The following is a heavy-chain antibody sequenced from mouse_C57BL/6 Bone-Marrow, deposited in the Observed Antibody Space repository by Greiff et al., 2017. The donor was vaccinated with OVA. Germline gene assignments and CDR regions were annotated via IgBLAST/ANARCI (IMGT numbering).Heavy chain of an antibody. Sequence: VQLVESGPELVKPGASVKISCKASGYAFSSSWMNWVKQRPGKGLEWIGRIYPGDGDTNYNGKFKGKATLTADKSSSTAYMQLSSLTSEDSAVYFCARAIYYGNFDYWGQGTTLTVSS. CDR1: GYAFSSSW. CDR2: IYPGDGDT. V-gene: IGHV1-82*01. J-gene: IGHJ2*01. D-gene: IGHD2-1*01. CDR3: ARAIYYGNFDY.